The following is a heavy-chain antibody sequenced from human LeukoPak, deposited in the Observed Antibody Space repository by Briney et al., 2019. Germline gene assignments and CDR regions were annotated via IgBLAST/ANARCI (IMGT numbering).Heavy chain of an antibody. V-gene: IGHV3-30*03. CDR3: AREARDAVAAFYFDY. CDR2: ISYDGSNK. Sequence: PGGSLRLSCAASGFIFSDYSMNWVRQAPGKGLEWVAVISYDGSNKYYADSVKGRFTISRDNSKNTLYLQMNSLRAEDTAVYYCAREARDAVAAFYFDYWGQGTLVTVSS. J-gene: IGHJ4*02. CDR1: GFIFSDYS. D-gene: IGHD6-19*01.